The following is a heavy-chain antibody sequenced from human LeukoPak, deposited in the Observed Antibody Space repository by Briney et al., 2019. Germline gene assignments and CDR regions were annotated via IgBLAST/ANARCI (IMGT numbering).Heavy chain of an antibody. CDR2: ISSGSSYI. V-gene: IGHV3-21*01. CDR1: GFTFCSYS. D-gene: IGHD2-2*01. J-gene: IGHJ3*02. CDR3: ASRYCTSTNCYAFDI. Sequence: GGSLRLSCAASGFTFCSYSMNWVRQAPGQGLEWVSSISSGSSYIYYGDLVKGRFTISRDNAANSLFLQMNSLRAEDTAVYYCASRYCTSTNCYAFDIWGQGTMVTVSS.